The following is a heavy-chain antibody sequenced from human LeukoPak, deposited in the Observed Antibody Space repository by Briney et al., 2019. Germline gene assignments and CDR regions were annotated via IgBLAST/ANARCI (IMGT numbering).Heavy chain of an antibody. Sequence: ASVKISCKVSGYTFTDYHMHWVQQAPGKGIEWMGLVDPEDGETIYAEKFQGRVTITADTSTDTASMELSSLRSEDTAVYYCARTTVVNGNWFDPWGQGTLVTVSS. CDR3: ARTTVVNGNWFDP. D-gene: IGHD4-23*01. CDR2: VDPEDGET. V-gene: IGHV1-69-2*01. J-gene: IGHJ5*02. CDR1: GYTFTDYH.